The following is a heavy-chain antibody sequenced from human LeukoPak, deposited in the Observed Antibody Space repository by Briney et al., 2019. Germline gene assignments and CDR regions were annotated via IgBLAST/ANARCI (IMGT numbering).Heavy chain of an antibody. D-gene: IGHD3-3*01. CDR1: GYTFTGYY. J-gene: IGHJ6*03. V-gene: IGHV1-2*02. CDR2: INPNSGGT. Sequence: ASVKVSCKASGYTFTGYYMHWVRQAPGQGLEWMGWINPNSGGTNYAQKFQGRVTMTRDTSISTAYMELSRLRSDDTAVYYCARDPSFWSGYSIYYYYYYMDVWGKGTTVTVSS. CDR3: ARDPSFWSGYSIYYYYYYMDV.